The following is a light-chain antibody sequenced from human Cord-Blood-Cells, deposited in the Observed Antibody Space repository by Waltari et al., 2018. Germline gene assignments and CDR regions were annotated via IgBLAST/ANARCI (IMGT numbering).Light chain of an antibody. CDR2: GAS. CDR3: QQYNNWRPIT. V-gene: IGKV3-15*01. CDR1: QSVSSN. J-gene: IGKJ5*01. Sequence: EIVMTQSPATLSVSPGERATLSCRASQSVSSNLAWYQQKPAQAPRLLVYGASTRATGIPARVSGSGSGTEFTLTISSLQSEDFAVYYCQQYNNWRPITFGQGTRLEIK.